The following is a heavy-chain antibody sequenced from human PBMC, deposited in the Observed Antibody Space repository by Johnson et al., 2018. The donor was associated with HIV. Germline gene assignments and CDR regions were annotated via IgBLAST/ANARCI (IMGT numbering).Heavy chain of an antibody. V-gene: IGHV3-30-3*01. CDR2: ISYEGSNK. J-gene: IGHJ3*02. Sequence: QVQLVESGGGVVQPGRSLRLSCAASGFTFSSYAMHWVRQPPGTGLEWLAVISYEGSNKYYADSVKGRFPIPRDNSKNTLYLQMNSLGAEDTAVYYCAGDGGNDYGDYVGGGALDIWGQGTMVTVSS. CDR1: GFTFSSYA. CDR3: AGDGGNDYGDYVGGGALDI. D-gene: IGHD4-17*01.